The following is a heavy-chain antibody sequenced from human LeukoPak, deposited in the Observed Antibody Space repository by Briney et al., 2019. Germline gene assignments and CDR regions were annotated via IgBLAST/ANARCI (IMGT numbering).Heavy chain of an antibody. CDR2: ISGSGGST. J-gene: IGHJ4*02. Sequence: GGSLRLSCAASGFTFSSYAMSWVRQAPGKGLEWVSAISGSGGSTYYADSVKGRFTISRDNSKNTLYLQMNSLRAEDTAVYYCAKGPSCSSTSCYKGPPDYWGQGTLVIVSS. CDR1: GFTFSSYA. V-gene: IGHV3-23*01. D-gene: IGHD2-2*02. CDR3: AKGPSCSSTSCYKGPPDY.